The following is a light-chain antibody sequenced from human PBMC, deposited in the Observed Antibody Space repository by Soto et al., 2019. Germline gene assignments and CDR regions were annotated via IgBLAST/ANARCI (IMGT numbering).Light chain of an antibody. CDR2: DVS. J-gene: IGLJ2*01. V-gene: IGLV2-14*03. Sequence: QSALTQPASVSGSPGQSITISCIGSRSDVGGYNYVSWYQQHPDKAPKLMIYDVSNRPSGVSNRFSGSKSGNTASLTISGLQAEDEADYYCSSYTSSNTLVFGGGTKLTVL. CDR3: SSYTSSNTLV. CDR1: RSDVGGYNY.